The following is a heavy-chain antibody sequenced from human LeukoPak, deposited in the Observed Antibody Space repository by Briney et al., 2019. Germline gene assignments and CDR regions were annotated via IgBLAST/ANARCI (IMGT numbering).Heavy chain of an antibody. Sequence: ASVKVSCKASGYTFTGYYMHWVRQAPGQGLEWMGWINPNSGGTNYARKFQGRVTMTRDTSISTAYMEPSRLRSDDTAVYYCARDRITGTTGANWFDPWGQGTLVTVSS. CDR2: INPNSGGT. CDR3: ARDRITGTTGANWFDP. J-gene: IGHJ5*02. V-gene: IGHV1-2*02. CDR1: GYTFTGYY. D-gene: IGHD1-7*01.